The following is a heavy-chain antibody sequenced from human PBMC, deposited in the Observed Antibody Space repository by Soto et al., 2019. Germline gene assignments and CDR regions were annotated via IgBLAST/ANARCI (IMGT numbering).Heavy chain of an antibody. CDR3: ARDISRIQLWLDY. Sequence: AGGSLILSCSASEFTVSSYSMTWVCQAPEKGLEWVSSIGNSGTYYADSVKGRFTISRDNSKNTLYLQMNSLRAEDTAVYYCARDISRIQLWLDYWGQGTLGTVSS. CDR1: EFTVSSYS. D-gene: IGHD5-18*01. J-gene: IGHJ4*02. CDR2: IGNSGT. V-gene: IGHV3-23*01.